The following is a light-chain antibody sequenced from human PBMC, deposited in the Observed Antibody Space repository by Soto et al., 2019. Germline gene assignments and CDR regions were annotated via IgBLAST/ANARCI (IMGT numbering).Light chain of an antibody. J-gene: IGLJ3*02. V-gene: IGLV8-61*01. CDR1: SGSVSTTYY. CDR3: VLYMGDGIWM. Sequence: QTVVTQEPTFSVSPGGTVTLTCGLSSGSVSTTYYPHWYQQTPGQAPRTLIYSTNTRSSGVPDRFSGSILGNKAALIITGAQADDESDYYCVLYMGDGIWMFGGGTKVTVL. CDR2: STN.